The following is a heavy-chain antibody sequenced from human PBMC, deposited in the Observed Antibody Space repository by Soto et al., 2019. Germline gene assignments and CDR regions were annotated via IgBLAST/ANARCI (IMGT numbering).Heavy chain of an antibody. J-gene: IGHJ4*02. CDR2: ISSTGMKE. D-gene: IGHD3-22*01. V-gene: IGHV3-30*04. Sequence: ESGGGVVQPGRFLSLSCAASGFSFSDYPMHWVRQAPGKGLEWVASISSTGMKEYYGDSVKGRLTISRDTSKNTLYLQMSSLRAEDTAVYYCARESWYSDSSGNYYSNYFDSWGQGTLVTVSS. CDR3: ARESWYSDSSGNYYSNYFDS. CDR1: GFSFSDYP.